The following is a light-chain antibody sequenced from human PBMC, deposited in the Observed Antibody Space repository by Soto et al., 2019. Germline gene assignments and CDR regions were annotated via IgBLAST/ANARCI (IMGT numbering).Light chain of an antibody. J-gene: IGKJ5*01. CDR3: QPSYRIPT. V-gene: IGKV1-39*01. Sequence: EKAQTVATRSGSVGAHVTITCRASESISRWLAWYQQKPGKAPKLLIYGASTLQSGVPSRFSGSGSGTDYTLTISSLQPEDFVTYYCQPSYRIPTFAQGTRPE. CDR2: GAS. CDR1: ESISRW.